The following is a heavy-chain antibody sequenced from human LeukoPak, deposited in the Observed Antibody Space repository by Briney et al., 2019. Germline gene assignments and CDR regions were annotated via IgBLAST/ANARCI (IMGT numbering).Heavy chain of an antibody. D-gene: IGHD1-1*01. J-gene: IGHJ4*02. Sequence: TSVKVSCKASGYTFTSYGFSWVRQAPGQGLEWMGWINAYNGNTNYAQKLQGRVTMTTDTSTSTAYMELRSLRFDDTAVYYCARRQGTTLSFDYWGQGTLVTVSS. CDR2: INAYNGNT. CDR3: ARRQGTTLSFDY. CDR1: GYTFTSYG. V-gene: IGHV1-18*01.